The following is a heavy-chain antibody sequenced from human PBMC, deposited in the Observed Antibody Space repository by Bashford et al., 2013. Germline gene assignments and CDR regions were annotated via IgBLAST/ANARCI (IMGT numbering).Heavy chain of an antibody. CDR1: GGTFSSYA. CDR3: VRSVTFGDQNWFFS. CDR2: IIPIFGTA. Sequence: SVKVSCKASGGTFSSYAISWVRQAPGQGLEWMGGIIPIFGTANYAQKFQDRVTFTADESTPTAYMELKNLRSEDTAVYFCVRSVTFGDQNWFFSWGQGTLVTVSS. D-gene: IGHD3-16*01. V-gene: IGHV1-69*13. J-gene: IGHJ5*01.